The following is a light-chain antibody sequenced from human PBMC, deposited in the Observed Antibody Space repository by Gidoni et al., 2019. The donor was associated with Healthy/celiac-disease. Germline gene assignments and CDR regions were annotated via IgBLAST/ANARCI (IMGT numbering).Light chain of an antibody. CDR1: QSVSSY. CDR3: QQRSNWPLT. Sequence: EIVLTKSPATLSLSPGERATLSCRASQSVSSYLAWYQQKPGQAPRLLIYDASNRATGIPARFSGSGSGTDFTLTISSLEPEDFAVYYCQQRSNWPLTFGGXTKVEIK. CDR2: DAS. J-gene: IGKJ4*01. V-gene: IGKV3-11*01.